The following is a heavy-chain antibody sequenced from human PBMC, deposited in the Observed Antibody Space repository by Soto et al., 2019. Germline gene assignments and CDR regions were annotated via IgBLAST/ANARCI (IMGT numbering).Heavy chain of an antibody. V-gene: IGHV4-39*01. CDR1: GGSISSSSYY. CDR2: IYYSGST. J-gene: IGHJ4*02. CDR3: ARGRGLSYFDY. Sequence: PSETLSLTCTVSGGSISSSSYYWGWIRQPPGKGLEWIGSIYYSGSTYYNPSLKSRVTISVDTSKNQFSLKLSSVTAADTAVYYCARGRGLSYFDYWGQGTLVTVSS. D-gene: IGHD1-26*01.